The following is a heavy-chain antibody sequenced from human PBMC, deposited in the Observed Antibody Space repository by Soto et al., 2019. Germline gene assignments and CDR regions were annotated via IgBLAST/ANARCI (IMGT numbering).Heavy chain of an antibody. D-gene: IGHD3-22*01. V-gene: IGHV3-30*03. J-gene: IGHJ4*02. CDR1: EFTFSSYG. Sequence: QVQLVESGGGVVQPGRSLTLSCAASEFTFSSYGIHWVRQAPGKGLEWVAIISYDGNNKQYADSVKGRFTISRDNSKSTVHLQMNSPRVEDTAVYYCARDTYYHDSSGYYVFDYWGQGTLVTVSS. CDR2: ISYDGNNK. CDR3: ARDTYYHDSSGYYVFDY.